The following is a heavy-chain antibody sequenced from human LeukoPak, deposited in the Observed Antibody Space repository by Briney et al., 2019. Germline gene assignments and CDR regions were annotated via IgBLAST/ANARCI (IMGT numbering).Heavy chain of an antibody. CDR1: VGSISSYY. Sequence: SETLSLTCTVSVGSISSYYWSWIRQPAGKGLEWIGRIYTSGSTNYNPSLKSRVTMSVDTSKNQFSLKLSSVTAADTAVYYCARDYAWSGYDTLDYWGQGTLVTVSS. CDR3: ARDYAWSGYDTLDY. D-gene: IGHD5-12*01. CDR2: IYTSGST. V-gene: IGHV4-4*07. J-gene: IGHJ4*02.